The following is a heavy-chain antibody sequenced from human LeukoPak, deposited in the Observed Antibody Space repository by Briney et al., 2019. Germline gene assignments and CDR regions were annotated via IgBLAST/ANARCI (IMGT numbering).Heavy chain of an antibody. CDR2: IFHNGST. CDR1: GTSISPFY. D-gene: IGHD2-21*02. CDR3: ARHLTSHDP. Sequence: PSETLSLTCVVSGTSISPFYWSWIRQPPGKGLEWIGYIFHNGSTNYNPSLKSRVTISVDTSKNQLSLKVRCVTAADTAVYYCARHLTSHDPWGQGVLVTVSS. J-gene: IGHJ5*02. V-gene: IGHV4-59*08.